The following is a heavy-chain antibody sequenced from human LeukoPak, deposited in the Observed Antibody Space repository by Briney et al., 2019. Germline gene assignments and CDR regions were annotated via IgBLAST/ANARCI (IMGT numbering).Heavy chain of an antibody. Sequence: GGSLRLSCAASGFTVSSNYMSWVRQAPGKGLEWVSVIYSGGSTCYADSVKGRFTISRDNSKNTLYLQMNSLRAEDTAVYYCARDVPAAMTNYYYYYMDVWGKGTTVTISS. CDR2: IYSGGST. V-gene: IGHV3-66*01. CDR3: ARDVPAAMTNYYYYYMDV. D-gene: IGHD2-2*01. J-gene: IGHJ6*03. CDR1: GFTVSSNY.